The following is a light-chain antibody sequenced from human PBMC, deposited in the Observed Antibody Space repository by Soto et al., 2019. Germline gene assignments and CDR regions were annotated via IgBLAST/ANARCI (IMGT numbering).Light chain of an antibody. V-gene: IGKV1-27*01. CDR3: QKYKIAPWT. J-gene: IGKJ1*01. CDR2: AAS. CDR1: QAIRTF. Sequence: DLQMTQFPSSLSASVGDRVTITCRASQAIRTFLAWYQQRPGKVPKLLIYAASTLQSGVPSRFSGSGSGTDFTLIISSLQPEDVATYYCQKYKIAPWTFGHGTRVEI.